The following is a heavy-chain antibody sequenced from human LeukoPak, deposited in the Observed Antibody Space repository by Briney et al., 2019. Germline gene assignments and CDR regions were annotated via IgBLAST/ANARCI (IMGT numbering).Heavy chain of an antibody. Sequence: SETLSLTCTVSGGSISSHYWSWIRQPPGKGLEWIGYIYYSGSTNYNPSLKSRVTISVDTSKNLFSLKLSSVTAADTAVYYCARQVGNYYDSSGYYFWKRSGNWFDPWGQGTLVTVSS. CDR3: ARQVGNYYDSSGYYFWKRSGNWFDP. J-gene: IGHJ5*02. V-gene: IGHV4-59*11. D-gene: IGHD3-22*01. CDR2: IYYSGST. CDR1: GGSISSHY.